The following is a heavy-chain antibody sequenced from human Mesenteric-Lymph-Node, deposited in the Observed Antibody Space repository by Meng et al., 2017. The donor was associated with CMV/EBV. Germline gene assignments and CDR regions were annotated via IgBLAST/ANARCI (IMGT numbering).Heavy chain of an antibody. J-gene: IGHJ1*01. CDR2: TYYRSKWYN. V-gene: IGHV6-1*01. D-gene: IGHD6-13*01. CDR3: VGVPFIAAAGTPEYFHH. CDR1: GDSVSSNSAT. Sequence: SQTLSLTCAISGDSVSSNSATWNWIRQSPSRGLEWLGRTYYRSKWYNDYAVSVRSRITINPDTSKNQFSLQLNSVTPEDTAVYYCVGVPFIAAAGTPEYFHHWGQGTLVTVSS.